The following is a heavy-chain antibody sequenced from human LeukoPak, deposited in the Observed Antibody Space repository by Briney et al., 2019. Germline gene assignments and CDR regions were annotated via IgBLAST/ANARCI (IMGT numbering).Heavy chain of an antibody. CDR1: GGSVRSDH. D-gene: IGHD3-9*01. J-gene: IGHJ4*02. Sequence: SETLFLTCAVSGGSVRSDHWSWLRQPPGKGLEWLGYISDSGTTNYNPSLKSRLTISVDTSKNQFSLRLTSVTAADTAVYFCARVDILTGYYNNSDSWGQGTLVTVSS. CDR2: ISDSGTT. V-gene: IGHV4-59*08. CDR3: ARVDILTGYYNNSDS.